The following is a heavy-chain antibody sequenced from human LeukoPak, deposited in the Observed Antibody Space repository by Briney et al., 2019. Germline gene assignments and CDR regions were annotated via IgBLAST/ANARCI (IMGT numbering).Heavy chain of an antibody. CDR1: GFTFDDYA. CDR3: AKDSAGYSSGWSANDY. CDR2: ISWNSGSI. Sequence: PGGSLRLSCAASGFTFDDYAMHWVRQAPGKGLEWVSGISWNSGSIGYADSVKGRFTISRDNAKNSLYLQMNSLRAEDTALYYCAKDSAGYSSGWSANDYWGQGTLVTVSS. V-gene: IGHV3-9*01. D-gene: IGHD6-19*01. J-gene: IGHJ4*02.